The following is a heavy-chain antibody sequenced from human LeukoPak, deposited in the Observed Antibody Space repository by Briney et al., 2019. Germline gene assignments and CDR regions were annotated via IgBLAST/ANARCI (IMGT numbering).Heavy chain of an antibody. CDR1: GFTFNTYG. Sequence: PGGSLRLSCAASGFTFNTYGMHWVRKAPGKGLEGVAIISYDGSNKYYADSVKGRFTISRDNSKNTLSLQMNSLRGEDTAVYYCAKDQGAYDPEDYFDYWGQGTLVTVSS. D-gene: IGHD5-12*01. V-gene: IGHV3-30*18. CDR2: ISYDGSNK. CDR3: AKDQGAYDPEDYFDY. J-gene: IGHJ4*02.